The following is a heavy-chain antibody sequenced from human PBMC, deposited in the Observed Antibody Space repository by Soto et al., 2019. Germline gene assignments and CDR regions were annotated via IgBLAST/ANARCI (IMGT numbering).Heavy chain of an antibody. J-gene: IGHJ4*02. CDR3: ARSDRSY. Sequence: WGYLTPSCAACGFTFISYGMQSIRQAPGKGLEWVAVISYDGSNKYYADPVKGRFTISRDNSKNTLYLQMNSLRAEDTAVYYCARSDRSYWGQGTLVTVSS. CDR2: ISYDGSNK. CDR1: GFTFISYG. V-gene: IGHV3-30*03. D-gene: IGHD2-15*01.